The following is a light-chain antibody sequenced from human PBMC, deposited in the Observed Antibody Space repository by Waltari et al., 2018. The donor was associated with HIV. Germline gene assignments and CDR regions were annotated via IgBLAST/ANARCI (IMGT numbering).Light chain of an antibody. Sequence: QSALTQPPSASGSPGQSFTISCTGTNSDIGGYNYVSWYQQHPGKAPKLVISEVTKRPSGVPDRFSGSKSGTTASLTVSGLQAEDEADYYCSSYADRNGFYVVFGGGTRLTVL. CDR2: EVT. V-gene: IGLV2-8*01. J-gene: IGLJ2*01. CDR1: NSDIGGYNY. CDR3: SSYADRNGFYVV.